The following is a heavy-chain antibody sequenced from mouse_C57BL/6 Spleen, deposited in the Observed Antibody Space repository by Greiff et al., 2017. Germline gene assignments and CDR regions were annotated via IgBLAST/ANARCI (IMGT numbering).Heavy chain of an antibody. V-gene: IGHV5-9*01. CDR1: GFTFSSYT. CDR3: ARSTGSLDY. D-gene: IGHD3-1*01. J-gene: IGHJ2*01. CDR2: ISGGGGNT. Sequence: DVKLVESGGGLAKPGGSLKLSCAASGFTFSSYTMSWVRQTPEKRLEWVATISGGGGNTYYPDSVKGRFTISRDNAKNTLYLQMSSLRSEDTALYYCARSTGSLDYWGQGTTLTVSS.